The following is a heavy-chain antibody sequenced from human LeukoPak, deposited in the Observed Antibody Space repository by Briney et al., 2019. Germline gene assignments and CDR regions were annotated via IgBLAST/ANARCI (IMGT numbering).Heavy chain of an antibody. CDR2: IGGRGGST. CDR3: GKEGGA. J-gene: IGHJ5*02. D-gene: IGHD3-16*01. CDR1: GFRFSDFT. Sequence: PGGSLRLSCAASGFRFSDFTMTWVRQAPGKRPEWVSAIGGRGGSTYYADSLGGRFIISRDNSKDMVYLQMNSLKVEDTATYYCGKEGGAWGQGTKVTVSS. V-gene: IGHV3-23*01.